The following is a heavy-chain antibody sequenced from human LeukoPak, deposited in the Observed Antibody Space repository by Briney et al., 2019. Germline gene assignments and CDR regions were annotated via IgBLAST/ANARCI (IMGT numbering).Heavy chain of an antibody. CDR1: GFTFSSYG. CDR2: IWYDGSNK. V-gene: IGHV3-33*01. D-gene: IGHD2-2*01. Sequence: PGGSLRLSCAASGFTFSSYGMHWVRQAPGKGLEWVAVIWYDGSNKYYADSVKGRFTISRDNSKNTLYLQMSSLRAEDTAVYYCARRRRVVVPAAHTPYYYYMDVWGKGTTVTVSS. J-gene: IGHJ6*03. CDR3: ARRRRVVVPAAHTPYYYYMDV.